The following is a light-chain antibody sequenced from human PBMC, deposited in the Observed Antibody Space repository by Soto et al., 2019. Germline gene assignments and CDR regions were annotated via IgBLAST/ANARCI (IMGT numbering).Light chain of an antibody. J-gene: IGKJ1*01. CDR2: DAS. V-gene: IGKV1-5*01. CDR3: QQYNSYWT. CDR1: QSISSW. Sequence: DIQMTQSPATLSSSVADRFTITCRASQSISSWLAWYQQKPGKAPKLLIYDASSLESGVPSRFSGSGSGTEFTLTISSLQPDDFATYYCQQYNSYWTFGQGTKVDIK.